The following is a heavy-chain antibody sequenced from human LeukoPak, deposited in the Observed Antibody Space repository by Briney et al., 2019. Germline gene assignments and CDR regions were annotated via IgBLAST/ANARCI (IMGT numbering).Heavy chain of an antibody. V-gene: IGHV3-48*03. J-gene: IGHJ4*02. Sequence: SGGSLRLSCAASGFTFSSYEMNWVRQAPGKGLEWVSYISSSGSTIYYADSVKGRFTISRDNAKNSLYLQMNSLRAEDTAVYYCARVGTEGSGSYLNYWGQGTLVTVSS. CDR2: ISSSGSTI. CDR3: ARVGTEGSGSYLNY. D-gene: IGHD3-10*01. CDR1: GFTFSSYE.